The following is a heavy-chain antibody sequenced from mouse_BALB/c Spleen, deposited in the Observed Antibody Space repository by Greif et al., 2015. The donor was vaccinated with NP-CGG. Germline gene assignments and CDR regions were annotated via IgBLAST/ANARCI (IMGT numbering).Heavy chain of an antibody. V-gene: IGHV1-54*01. CDR2: INPGSGGT. J-gene: IGHJ1*01. Sequence: VQLQESGAELVRPGTSVKVSCKASGYAFTNYLIEWVKQRPGQGLEWIGVINPGSGGTNYNEKFKGKATLTADKSSSTAYMQLSSLTSDDSAVYFCARESTTVDWYSDVWGAGTTVTVSS. CDR1: GYAFTNYL. D-gene: IGHD1-1*01. CDR3: ARESTTVDWYSDV.